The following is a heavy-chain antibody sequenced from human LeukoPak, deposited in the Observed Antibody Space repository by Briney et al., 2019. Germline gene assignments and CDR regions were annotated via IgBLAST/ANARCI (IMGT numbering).Heavy chain of an antibody. D-gene: IGHD3-16*01. J-gene: IGHJ5*02. CDR2: INPNSGGT. V-gene: IGHV1-2*02. Sequence: GASVKVSCEASGYTFTGYYMHWVRQAPGQGLEWMGWINPNSGGTNYAQKFQGRVTMTRDTSISTAYMELSRLRSDDTAVYYCARHRTPWGNWFDPWGQGTLVTVSS. CDR1: GYTFTGYY. CDR3: ARHRTPWGNWFDP.